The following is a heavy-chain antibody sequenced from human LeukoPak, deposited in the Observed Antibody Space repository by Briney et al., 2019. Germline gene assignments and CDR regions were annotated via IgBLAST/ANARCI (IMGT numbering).Heavy chain of an antibody. CDR1: GGSISRSNW. CDR3: ARTFNWAFDD. Sequence: SGTLSLTCAVSGGSISRSNWWNWVRQPPGKGLEFIGEIFHSGSANYNPSLKSRVTLSVDKSKNQFSLRLSSVTAADTAVYYCARTFNWAFDDWGQGTLVTVSS. D-gene: IGHD7-27*01. J-gene: IGHJ4*02. CDR2: IFHSGSA. V-gene: IGHV4-4*02.